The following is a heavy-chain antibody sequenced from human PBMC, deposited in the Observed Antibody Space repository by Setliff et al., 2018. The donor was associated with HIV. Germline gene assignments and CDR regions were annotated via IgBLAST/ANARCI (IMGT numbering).Heavy chain of an antibody. J-gene: IGHJ4*02. CDR2: IYYSGYT. Sequence: SETLSLTCTVSGGSISSSSNYWAWIRQPPGKGLEWIGSIYYSGYTYYNPSLKSRVTISVDTSKNQFSLELISVTAADTAVYYCAGGPGTTSIDYWAQGTLVTVSS. CDR3: AGGPGTTSIDY. V-gene: IGHV4-39*07. CDR1: GGSISSSSNY. D-gene: IGHD1-26*01.